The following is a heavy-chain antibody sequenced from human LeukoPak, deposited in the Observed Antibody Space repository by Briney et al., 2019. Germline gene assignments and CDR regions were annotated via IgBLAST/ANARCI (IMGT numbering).Heavy chain of an antibody. CDR2: ISSASNTI. V-gene: IGHV3-48*03. D-gene: IGHD2-2*01. CDR3: AREALSGVVVPAALDY. Sequence: GGSLRLSCAASGFTFSDYEMSWVRQAPGTGRECVSYISSASNTIYYADSVRGRFTISRDNAKKSLYLQMSSLRTDDTAIYYCAREALSGVVVPAALDYWGQGTLVTVSS. CDR1: GFTFSDYE. J-gene: IGHJ4*02.